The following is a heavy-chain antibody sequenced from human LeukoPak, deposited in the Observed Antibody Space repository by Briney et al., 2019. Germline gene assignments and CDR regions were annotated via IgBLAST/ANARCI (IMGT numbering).Heavy chain of an antibody. D-gene: IGHD2-21*02. V-gene: IGHV4-34*01. CDR1: GGSVSGYY. CDR2: VNSRGSA. CDR3: ARDAFCLNGVCYSGRYDY. Sequence: SETLSLTCAAHGGSVSGYYWTWIRQSPGKGMEGIGEVNSRGSANYNPGLTSRVTISVDTSKNQFSLRLTSVTAADAGVYYCARDAFCLNGVCYSGRYDYWGQGILVSVSS. J-gene: IGHJ4*02.